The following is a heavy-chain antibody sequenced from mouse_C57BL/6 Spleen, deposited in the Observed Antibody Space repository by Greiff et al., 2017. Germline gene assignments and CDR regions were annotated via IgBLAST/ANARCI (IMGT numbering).Heavy chain of an antibody. CDR1: GYTFTDYY. V-gene: IGHV1-26*01. D-gene: IGHD4-1*01. J-gene: IGHJ2*01. CDR2: INPNNGGT. CDR3: ARGSGTRGYYFDY. Sequence: EVQLQQSGPELVKPGASVKISCKASGYTFTDYYMNWVKQRHGKSLEWIGDINPNNGGTSYNQTFKGKATLTVYKSSSTAYMELRSLTSEDSAVYYWARGSGTRGYYFDYWGQGTTLTVSS.